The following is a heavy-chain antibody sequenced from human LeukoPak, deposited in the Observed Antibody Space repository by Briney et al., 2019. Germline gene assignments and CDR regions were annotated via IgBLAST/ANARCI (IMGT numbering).Heavy chain of an antibody. CDR2: INHSGGT. V-gene: IGHV4-34*01. CDR1: GGSFSGYY. D-gene: IGHD6-13*01. Sequence: SETLSLTCAVYGGSFSGYYWSWIRQPPGKGLEWIGEINHSGGTNYNPSLKSRVTISVDTSKNHFSLKLSSVTAADTAVYYCARGGIAAAGDYWGQGTLVTVSS. CDR3: ARGGIAAAGDY. J-gene: IGHJ4*02.